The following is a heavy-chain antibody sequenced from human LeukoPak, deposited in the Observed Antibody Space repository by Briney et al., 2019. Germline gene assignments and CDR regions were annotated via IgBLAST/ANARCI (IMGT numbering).Heavy chain of an antibody. V-gene: IGHV1-69*05. CDR1: GGTFSSYA. CDR3: ARGGSSGHQGYYYMDV. J-gene: IGHJ6*03. CDR2: IIPLFGTA. Sequence: SVKVSCKASGGTFSSYAISWVRQAPGQGLEWMGGIIPLFGTANYAQKFQGGVTITTDESTSTAYMELSSLRSEDTAVYYCARGGSSGHQGYYYMDVWGKGTTVTVSS. D-gene: IGHD3-22*01.